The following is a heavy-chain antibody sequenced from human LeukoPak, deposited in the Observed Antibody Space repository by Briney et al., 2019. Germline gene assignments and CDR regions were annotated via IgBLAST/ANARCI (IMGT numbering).Heavy chain of an antibody. CDR2: VNPNSGGT. D-gene: IGHD7-27*01. J-gene: IGHJ4*02. CDR1: GYTFTSYD. Sequence: ASVKVSCKASGYTFTSYDINWVRQATGQGLEWMGRVNPNSGGTNYAQKFQGRVTMTRDTSISTAYMELSRLRSDDTAVYYCARSIWGSPSDYWGQGTLVTVSS. CDR3: ARSIWGSPSDY. V-gene: IGHV1-2*06.